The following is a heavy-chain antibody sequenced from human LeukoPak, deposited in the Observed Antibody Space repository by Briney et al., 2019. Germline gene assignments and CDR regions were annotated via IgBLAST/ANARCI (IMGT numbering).Heavy chain of an antibody. CDR1: GFTFDDYA. D-gene: IGHD6-13*01. CDR3: VKDVTPFPYSSRAFDI. V-gene: IGHV3-9*01. J-gene: IGHJ3*02. CDR2: VTWNSGGV. Sequence: PGGSLRLSCAASGFTFDDYAMHWVRRAPGKGLEWVSGVTWNSGGVGYADSVKGRFTISRDNAKNSLYLQMKSLRPEDTALYYCVKDVTPFPYSSRAFDIWGQGTRVTVSS.